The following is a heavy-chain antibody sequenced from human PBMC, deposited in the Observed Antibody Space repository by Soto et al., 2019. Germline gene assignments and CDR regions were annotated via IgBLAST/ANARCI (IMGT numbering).Heavy chain of an antibody. D-gene: IGHD2-8*01. J-gene: IGHJ5*02. V-gene: IGHV4-4*02. Sequence: SETLSLTCAVSGDSISSVNWWSWVRQSPGQRLEWVGDIYHTGITNYTPSLQSRVTIAVDKSKNEFPLNLTSVTAADTAVYYWASSPGYSTISSLDPWGQGTLVTAPQ. CDR3: ASSPGYSTISSLDP. CDR1: GDSISSVNW. CDR2: IYHTGIT.